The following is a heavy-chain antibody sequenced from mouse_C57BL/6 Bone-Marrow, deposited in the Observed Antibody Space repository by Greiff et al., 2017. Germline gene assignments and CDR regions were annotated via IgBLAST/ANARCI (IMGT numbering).Heavy chain of an antibody. J-gene: IGHJ2*01. CDR2: INPNSGST. CDR3: ARGYYGSSGYFDY. Sequence: QVQLQQPGAELVKPGASVKLSCKASGYTFTSYWMHWVKQRPGQGLEWIGMINPNSGSTNYNEKFKSKATLTVDKSSSTAYMQLSSLTSEDSAVYCCARGYYGSSGYFDYWGQGTTLTVSS. D-gene: IGHD1-1*01. CDR1: GYTFTSYW. V-gene: IGHV1-64*01.